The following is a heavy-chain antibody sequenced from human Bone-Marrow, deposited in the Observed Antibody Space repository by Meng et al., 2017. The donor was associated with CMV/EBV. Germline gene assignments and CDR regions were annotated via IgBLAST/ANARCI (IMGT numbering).Heavy chain of an antibody. Sequence: SETLSLTCTVSGGSISSGGYYWSWIRQHPGKGLEWIGYIYYSGSTYYNPSLKSRVTISVDTSKNQFSLKLSSVTAADTAVYYCAKDHGGGYSSGWYEVYYYYGMDVWGQGTLVTVSS. CDR3: AKDHGGGYSSGWYEVYYYYGMDV. V-gene: IGHV4-31*03. CDR1: GGSISSGGYY. CDR2: IYYSGST. D-gene: IGHD6-19*01. J-gene: IGHJ6*02.